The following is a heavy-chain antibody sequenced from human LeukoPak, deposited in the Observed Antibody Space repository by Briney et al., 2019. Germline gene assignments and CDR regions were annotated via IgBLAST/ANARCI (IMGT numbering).Heavy chain of an antibody. CDR3: ATDLCITMIVVVIDFFDM. Sequence: PGGSLRLSCPDSRLFFSSSAMSWVRQAPGKGLEWVSGVGGNGGTTHYADSVRGRFTISRDNSKNTLYLKMNSLRAEDTAVYYCATDLCITMIVVVIDFFDMWGRGTMVTVSS. CDR1: RLFFSSSA. J-gene: IGHJ3*02. CDR2: VGGNGGTT. D-gene: IGHD3-22*01. V-gene: IGHV3-23*01.